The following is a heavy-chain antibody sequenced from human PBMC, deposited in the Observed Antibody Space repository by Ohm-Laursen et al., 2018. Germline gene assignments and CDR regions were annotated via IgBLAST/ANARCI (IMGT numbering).Heavy chain of an antibody. V-gene: IGHV1-8*01. CDR2: MNPNSGNT. D-gene: IGHD3-3*01. J-gene: IGHJ6*02. CDR3: ARGGRRITIFGVVTYYYYGMDV. Sequence: ASVKVSCKASGYTFTSYDINWVRRATGQGLEWMGWMNPNSGNTGYAQKFQGRVTMTRNTSISTAYMELSSLRSEDTAVYYCARGGRRITIFGVVTYYYYGMDVWGQGTTVTVSS. CDR1: GYTFTSYD.